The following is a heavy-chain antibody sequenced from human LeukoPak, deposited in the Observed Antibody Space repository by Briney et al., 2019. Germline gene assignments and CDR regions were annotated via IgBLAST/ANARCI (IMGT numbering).Heavy chain of an antibody. CDR2: AGWAGGTT. J-gene: IGHJ4*02. V-gene: IGHV3-43*01. Sequence: GGSLRLSCATSGFNFYRYTIHWVRHAPGEGLEWVSLAGWAGGTTFYSDSVRGRFTISRDSGRKSVYLQMNSLTTDDTAFYFCAKELDTMFFDYWGQGALVTVSS. CDR1: GFNFYRYT. D-gene: IGHD3-10*02. CDR3: AKELDTMFFDY.